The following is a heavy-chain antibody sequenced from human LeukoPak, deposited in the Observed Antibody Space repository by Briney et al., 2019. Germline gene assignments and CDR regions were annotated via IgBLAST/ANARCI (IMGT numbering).Heavy chain of an antibody. J-gene: IGHJ4*02. V-gene: IGHV1-2*02. CDR2: INPNSGGT. CDR1: GYTFTAYY. Sequence: ASVKVSCKASGYTFTAYYMHWVRQAPGRGLEWMGWINPNSGGTNYAQKFQGRVTMTRDTSINTAYMELNRLTSDDTAVYYCATNFYSNSWSLTDWGQGTLVTVSS. D-gene: IGHD6-13*01. CDR3: ATNFYSNSWSLTD.